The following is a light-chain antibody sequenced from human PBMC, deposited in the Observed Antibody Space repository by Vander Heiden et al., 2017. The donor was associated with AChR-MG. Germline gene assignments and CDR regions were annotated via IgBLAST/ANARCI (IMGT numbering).Light chain of an antibody. Sequence: EIVLTQSPGTLSLSPGERATLSCRASQSVSRSYLAWYQQKLGQAPRLLIYGASSRATGIPDRFSGSGSGTDFILTISRLEPEDFAVYFCQQYGGSPPTFGPGTKVGIK. CDR1: QSVSRSY. CDR3: QQYGGSPPT. CDR2: GAS. V-gene: IGKV3-20*01. J-gene: IGKJ3*01.